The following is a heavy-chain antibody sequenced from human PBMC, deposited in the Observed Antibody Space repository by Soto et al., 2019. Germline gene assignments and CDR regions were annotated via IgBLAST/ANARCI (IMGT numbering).Heavy chain of an antibody. CDR2: ISGDGINT. CDR1: GFNFGFFD. Sequence: QIQLVESGGDVVQPGTSLRLSCAASGFNFGFFDMHWVRQAPGKGLEWVAFISGDGINTQYADSVRGRFTLSRDYSRKTMYLQMDSLRDEDTALYYCARGNLSFDFDSWGLGTLVTVSS. CDR3: ARGNLSFDFDS. J-gene: IGHJ4*02. V-gene: IGHV3-30*03. D-gene: IGHD1-26*01.